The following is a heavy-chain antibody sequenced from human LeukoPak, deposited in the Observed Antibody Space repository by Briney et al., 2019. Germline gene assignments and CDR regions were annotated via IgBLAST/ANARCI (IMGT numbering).Heavy chain of an antibody. V-gene: IGHV1-2*02. D-gene: IGHD1-26*01. Sequence: ASVKVSCKASGYTFTGYYMHWVRQAPGQGLEWMGWINPNSGGANYAQKFQGRVTMTRDTSISTAYMELSRLRSDDTAVYYCARTRWELGGLFDYWGKGTPVTVSS. CDR1: GYTFTGYY. CDR2: INPNSGGA. J-gene: IGHJ4*02. CDR3: ARTRWELGGLFDY.